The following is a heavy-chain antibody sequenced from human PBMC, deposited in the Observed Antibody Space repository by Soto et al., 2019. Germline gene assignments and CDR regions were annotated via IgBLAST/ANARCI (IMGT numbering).Heavy chain of an antibody. CDR1: AFTFSSYW. D-gene: IGHD3-22*01. CDR3: TRHYYDTFDY. J-gene: IGHJ4*02. Sequence: PGGSLRLSCAASAFTFSSYWMHWVRQAPGKGLVWVSRINSDGSSTTYADSVKGRFTISRDNAKNTLFLQMNSLRAEDTAVYYCTRHYYDTFDYWGQGTLVTVS. V-gene: IGHV3-74*01. CDR2: INSDGSST.